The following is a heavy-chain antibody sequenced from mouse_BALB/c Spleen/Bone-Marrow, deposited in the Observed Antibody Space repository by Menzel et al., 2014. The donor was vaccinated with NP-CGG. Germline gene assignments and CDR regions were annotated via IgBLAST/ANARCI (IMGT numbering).Heavy chain of an antibody. Sequence: EVKLVESGGGLVKLGGSLKPSCAASGFTFSSYYMSWVRQTPEQRLELVAAINSNGGITYYPDTVKGRFTISRDNAKNTLYLQMSSLKAEDAALYYCARHEDYDGAGFAYWGQGTLVTVSA. CDR2: INSNGGIT. D-gene: IGHD2-4*01. J-gene: IGHJ3*01. V-gene: IGHV5-6-2*01. CDR1: GFTFSSYY. CDR3: ARHEDYDGAGFAY.